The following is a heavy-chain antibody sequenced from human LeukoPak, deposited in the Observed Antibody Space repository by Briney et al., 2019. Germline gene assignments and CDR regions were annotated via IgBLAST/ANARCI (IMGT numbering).Heavy chain of an antibody. CDR1: GGSISSGGYY. CDR3: ARHSGVQLWNPNWFDP. Sequence: PSETLSLTCTVSGGSISSGGYYWSWIRQHPGKGLEWIGFIYYSGSTNYNSSFKSRVTISVDTSKNQFSLKLSSVTAADTAVYYCARHSGVQLWNPNWFDPWGQGTLVTVSS. J-gene: IGHJ5*02. D-gene: IGHD5-18*01. CDR2: IYYSGST. V-gene: IGHV4-61*08.